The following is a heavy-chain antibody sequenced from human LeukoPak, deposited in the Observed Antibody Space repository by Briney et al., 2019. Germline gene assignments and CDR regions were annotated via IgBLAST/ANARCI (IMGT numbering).Heavy chain of an antibody. V-gene: IGHV3-33*02. J-gene: IGHJ6*03. CDR1: GFTLSNYG. D-gene: IGHD5-24*01. Sequence: GGSLRLSCAASGFTLSNYGTHRVRQAPGKGLEWLAVLWYDGSIKYYADSAKGRFTISRDNSKNTVFLQMNSLRAEDTAVYYCARGRDGYNYYYYYDMDVWGKGTTVTVSS. CDR3: ARGRDGYNYYYYYDMDV. CDR2: LWYDGSIK.